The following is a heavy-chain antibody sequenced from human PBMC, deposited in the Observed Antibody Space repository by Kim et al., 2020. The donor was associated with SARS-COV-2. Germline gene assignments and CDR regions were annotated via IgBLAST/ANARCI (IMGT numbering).Heavy chain of an antibody. CDR3: AKVFESGYLDY. J-gene: IGHJ4*02. Sequence: GGSLRLSCVASGFTFSSYGMHWVRQAPGKGLEWVAVISYDGSNKYYADSVKGRFTISRDNSKNTLYLQMNSLRAEDTAVYYCAKVFESGYLDYWGQGTLVTVSS. V-gene: IGHV3-30*18. CDR2: ISYDGSNK. D-gene: IGHD3-3*01. CDR1: GFTFSSYG.